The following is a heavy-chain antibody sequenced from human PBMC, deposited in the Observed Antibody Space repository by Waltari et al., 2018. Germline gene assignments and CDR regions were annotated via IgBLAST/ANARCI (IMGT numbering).Heavy chain of an antibody. J-gene: IGHJ6*03. CDR1: GGTFSSYA. CDR3: ARDSRKPTALAPYYYYYYMDV. D-gene: IGHD1-26*01. V-gene: IGHV1-69*10. CDR2: IIPILGIA. Sequence: QVQLVQSGAEVKKPGSSVKVSCKASGGTFSSYAISWVRQAPGQGLEWMGGIIPILGIANYAQKFQGRVTITADNTTSTAYMELSSLRSEDTAVYYCARDSRKPTALAPYYYYYYMDVWGKGTTVTVSS.